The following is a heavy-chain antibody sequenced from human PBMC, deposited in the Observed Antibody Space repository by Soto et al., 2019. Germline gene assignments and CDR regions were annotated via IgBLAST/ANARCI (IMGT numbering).Heavy chain of an antibody. CDR3: AKEMWPSWESVIVPAAMEV. CDR1: GFTFINYA. V-gene: IGHV3-23*01. Sequence: GGSLRLSCTASGFTFINYAMTWVRLAPGKGLEWVSAMTGRGGGTYYADSVKGRFTISRDSSKNTLYLQMNSLRAEDTAVYYCAKEMWPSWESVIVPAAMEVWGQGTTVTVSS. D-gene: IGHD2-2*01. CDR2: MTGRGGGT. J-gene: IGHJ6*02.